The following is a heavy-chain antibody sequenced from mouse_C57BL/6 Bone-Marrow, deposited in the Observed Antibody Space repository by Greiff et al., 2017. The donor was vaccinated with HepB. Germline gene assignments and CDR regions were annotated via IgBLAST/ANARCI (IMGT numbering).Heavy chain of an antibody. V-gene: IGHV1-81*01. J-gene: IGHJ4*01. CDR2: IYPRSGNT. Sequence: QVQLQQPGAELARPGASVKLSCKASGYTFTSYGISWVKQRTGQGLEWIGEIYPRSGNTYYNEKFKGKATLTADKSSSTAYMELRSLTSEDSAVYFCARRDGYYMDYWGQGTSVTVSS. CDR1: GYTFTSYG. CDR3: ARRDGYYMDY. D-gene: IGHD2-3*01.